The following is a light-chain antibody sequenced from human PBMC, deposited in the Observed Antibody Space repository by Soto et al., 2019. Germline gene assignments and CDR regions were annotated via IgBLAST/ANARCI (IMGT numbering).Light chain of an antibody. CDR1: SSNIGKNT. CDR3: GSWDSSLSAYV. CDR2: SNT. V-gene: IGLV1-44*01. Sequence: SALTQPPSASGTPGQTVTISCSGRSSNIGKNTVSWYQHLPGTAPKLLIYSNTQRPLGVPVRFSGSKSGTSASLAISGLQSDDEADYYCGSWDSSLSAYVFGTGTKVTVL. J-gene: IGLJ1*01.